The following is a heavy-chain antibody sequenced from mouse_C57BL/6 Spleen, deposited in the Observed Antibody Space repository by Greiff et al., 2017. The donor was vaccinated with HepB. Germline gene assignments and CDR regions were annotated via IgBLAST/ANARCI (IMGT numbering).Heavy chain of an antibody. V-gene: IGHV1-52*01. CDR1: GYTFTSFW. CDR3: ARDGCYVGDFDY. CDR2: IGPSDSET. D-gene: IGHD2-3*01. Sequence: VQLQQPGAELVRPGSSVKLSCQASGYTFTSFWMHWVKLLPIQGLEWIGNIGPSDSETHYNQKFKDQATLTVDKSSSTAYMQLSSLTSEDSAVYYCARDGCYVGDFDYWGQGTTLTVSS. J-gene: IGHJ2*01.